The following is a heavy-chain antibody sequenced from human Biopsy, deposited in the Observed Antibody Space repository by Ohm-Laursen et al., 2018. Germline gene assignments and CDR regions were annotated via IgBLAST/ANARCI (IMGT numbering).Heavy chain of an antibody. CDR2: SNSGGST. CDR1: GFSISINY. V-gene: IGHV3-66*01. J-gene: IGHJ4*02. CDR3: ARGRGGLAPLDD. Sequence: SLRLSCTASGFSISINYMSWVRQAPGKGLEWISVSNSGGSTYYADSVKDRFTISRDNANNAVFFQMNSLRAEDTAVYSCARGRGGLAPLDDWGPGTLVTVSS.